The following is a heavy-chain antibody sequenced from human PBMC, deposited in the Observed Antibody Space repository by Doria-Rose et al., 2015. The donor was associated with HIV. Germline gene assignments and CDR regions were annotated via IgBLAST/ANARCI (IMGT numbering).Heavy chain of an antibody. V-gene: IGHV4-4*09. D-gene: IGHD3-10*01. Sequence: VQLQESGPGLVKPAETLSLTCTVSGGSISSYYWNWIRQPPGKGLEWIGYIYSSGSTHYNSSLKSRVTISIDTPKTQFAQKLTPVTAAGTAVYYCARFRPSRGIYYSLDVWGKGTAVTVSS. CDR2: IYSSGST. CDR3: ARFRPSRGIYYSLDV. J-gene: IGHJ6*03. CDR1: GGSISSYY.